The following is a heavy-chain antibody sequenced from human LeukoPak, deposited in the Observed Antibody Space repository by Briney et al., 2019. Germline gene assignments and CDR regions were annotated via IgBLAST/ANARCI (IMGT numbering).Heavy chain of an antibody. D-gene: IGHD3-16*01. CDR2: IYYSGST. V-gene: IGHV4-39*01. CDR3: ARLEGGYWYFDL. Sequence: PSETLSLTCTVSGGSISSSSYYWGWIRQPPGKGLEWIGSIYYSGSTYYNPSLKSRVTIPVDTSKNQFSLKLSSVTAADTAVYYCARLEGGYWYFDLWGRGTLVTVSS. J-gene: IGHJ2*01. CDR1: GGSISSSSYY.